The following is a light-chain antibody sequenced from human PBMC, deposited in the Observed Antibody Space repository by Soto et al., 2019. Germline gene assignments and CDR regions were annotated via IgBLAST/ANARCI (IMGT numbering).Light chain of an antibody. CDR2: GAS. V-gene: IGKV3-20*01. Sequence: EIVLTQSPGTLSLSPGERATLSCRASQSVSSSYLAWYQQKPGQAPRLLIYGASSRANGIPDRFSGSGSGTDFTLTISRLEPEDFAVYYWQQYGSSPYTCGQGTNLEIK. J-gene: IGKJ2*01. CDR3: QQYGSSPYT. CDR1: QSVSSSY.